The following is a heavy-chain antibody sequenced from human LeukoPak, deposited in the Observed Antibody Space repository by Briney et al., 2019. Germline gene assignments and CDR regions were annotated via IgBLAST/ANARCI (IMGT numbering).Heavy chain of an antibody. CDR1: GGTFSSYA. CDR3: ARVFYGSGSYYGDDYYYYMDV. CDR2: IIPIFGTA. J-gene: IGHJ6*03. V-gene: IGHV1-69*05. D-gene: IGHD3-10*01. Sequence: GSSLKVSCKASGGTFSSYAISWVRQAPGQGLEWTGGIIPIFGTANYAQKFQGRVTITTDESTSTAYMELSSLRSEDTAVYYCARVFYGSGSYYGDDYYYYMDVWGKGTTVTVSS.